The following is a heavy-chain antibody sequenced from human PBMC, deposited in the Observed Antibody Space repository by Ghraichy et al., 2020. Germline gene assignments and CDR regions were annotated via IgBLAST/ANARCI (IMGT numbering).Heavy chain of an antibody. J-gene: IGHJ4*02. V-gene: IGHV3-23*01. D-gene: IGHD6-13*01. Sequence: GGSLRLSCAASGFTFSSNAMSWVRQAPGKGLEWVSTISGSGGSTYYADSVKGRFTISRDNSKDTLFLQMNSLRAEDTAVYYCAKDRYNRAADRLDSWGQGILVSVSS. CDR3: AKDRYNRAADRLDS. CDR2: ISGSGGST. CDR1: GFTFSSNA.